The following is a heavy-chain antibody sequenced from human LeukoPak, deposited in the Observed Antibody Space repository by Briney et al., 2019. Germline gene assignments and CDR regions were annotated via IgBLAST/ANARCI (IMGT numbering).Heavy chain of an antibody. V-gene: IGHV4-39*07. CDR1: GGSISSSSYY. Sequence: SETLSLTCTVSGGSISSSSYYWSWIRQSPGKGLEWIGEITYDGRTKYNPSLRSRVSISVDTSMIQFSLNLTSVTAADTAIYYCARGLASGYPPIPFDYWGQGTQVTVSS. CDR2: ITYDGRT. J-gene: IGHJ4*02. CDR3: ARGLASGYPPIPFDY. D-gene: IGHD3-3*01.